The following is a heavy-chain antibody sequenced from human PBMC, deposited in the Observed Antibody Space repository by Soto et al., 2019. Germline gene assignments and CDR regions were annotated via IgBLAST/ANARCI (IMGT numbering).Heavy chain of an antibody. CDR1: GYTLTELS. CDR3: ATEAAAGMGYYYYGMDV. V-gene: IGHV1-24*01. J-gene: IGHJ6*02. D-gene: IGHD6-13*01. Sequence: ASVKVSCKVSGYTLTELSMHWARQAPGKGLEWMGGFDPEDGETIYAQKFQGRVTMTEDTSTDTAYMELSSLRSEDTAVYYCATEAAAGMGYYYYGMDVWGQGTTVTVSS. CDR2: FDPEDGET.